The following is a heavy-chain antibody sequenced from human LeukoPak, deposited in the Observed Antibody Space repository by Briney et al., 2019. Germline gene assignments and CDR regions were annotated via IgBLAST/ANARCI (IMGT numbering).Heavy chain of an antibody. CDR1: GLTFSSYS. D-gene: IGHD2/OR15-2a*01. J-gene: IGHJ4*02. CDR2: IRSDGSDA. V-gene: IGHV3-74*01. Sequence: GGSLRLSCAASGLTFSSYSMNWVRQVPGKGLVWVSRIRSDGSDAGYAESVKGRFTISRDNAKNTLYLQMNSLRDEDTAVYYCARDWFHAIDYWGQGTLVTVSS. CDR3: ARDWFHAIDY.